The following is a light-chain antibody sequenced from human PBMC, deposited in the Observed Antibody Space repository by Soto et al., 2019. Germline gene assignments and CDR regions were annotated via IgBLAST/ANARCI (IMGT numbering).Light chain of an antibody. CDR1: SSNIGSNA. J-gene: IGLJ3*02. CDR2: TNN. CDR3: AAWDDSLNGWV. Sequence: QSVLTQPPSASGTPGQRVTISCSGSSSNIGSNAVNWYQHLPGTAPQLLIYTNNQRPSGVPDRFSGSKSDTSASLAVSGLQSEDEAGYYCAAWDDSLNGWVFGGGTKLTVL. V-gene: IGLV1-44*01.